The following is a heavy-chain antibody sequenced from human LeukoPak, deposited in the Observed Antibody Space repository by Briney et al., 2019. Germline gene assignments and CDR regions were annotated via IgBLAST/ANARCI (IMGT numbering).Heavy chain of an antibody. D-gene: IGHD3-22*01. CDR1: GGSFSGYY. Sequence: ASETLSLTCAVYGGSFSGYYWSWIRQSPGKGLEWIGEINHSGSTNYNPSLKSRVTISVDTSKNQFSLKLSSVTAADTAVYYCARTYYYDSSGFLNWGQGTMVTVSS. CDR3: ARTYYYDSSGFLN. J-gene: IGHJ3*01. V-gene: IGHV4-34*01. CDR2: INHSGST.